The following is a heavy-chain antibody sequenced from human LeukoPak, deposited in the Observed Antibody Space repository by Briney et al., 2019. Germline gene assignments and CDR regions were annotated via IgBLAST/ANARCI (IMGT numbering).Heavy chain of an antibody. D-gene: IGHD3-10*01. CDR2: INPNSGGT. Sequence: ASVKVSCKASGYTFTGYYMHWVRQAPGRGLEWMGWINPNSGGTNYAQKFQGWVTMTRDTSISTAYMELSRLRSDDTAVYYCARDAALTYYYGSGSYPHYWGQGTLVTVSS. V-gene: IGHV1-2*04. CDR3: ARDAALTYYYGSGSYPHY. CDR1: GYTFTGYY. J-gene: IGHJ4*02.